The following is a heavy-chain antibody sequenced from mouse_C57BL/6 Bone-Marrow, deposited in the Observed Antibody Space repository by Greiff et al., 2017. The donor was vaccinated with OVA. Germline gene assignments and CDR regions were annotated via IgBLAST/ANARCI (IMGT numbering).Heavy chain of an antibody. V-gene: IGHV1-81*01. Sequence: VQLQQSGAELARPGASVKLSCKASGYTFTSYGISWVKQRTGQGLEWIGEIYPRSGNTYYNEKFTGKATLTADKSSSTAFMELRSLTSDVSAGYFCATSNLYYYAMGYWGQGTSVTVSS. J-gene: IGHJ4*01. CDR1: GYTFTSYG. CDR3: ATSNLYYYAMGY. CDR2: IYPRSGNT. D-gene: IGHD2-5*01.